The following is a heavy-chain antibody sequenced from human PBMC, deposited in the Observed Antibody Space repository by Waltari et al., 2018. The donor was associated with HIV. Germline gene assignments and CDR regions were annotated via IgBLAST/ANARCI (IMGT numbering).Heavy chain of an antibody. CDR2: ISNNGHST. CDR1: GFTFSSYA. D-gene: IGHD2-15*01. J-gene: IGHJ6*02. V-gene: IGHV3-64D*06. CDR3: VKEGGYCSGGRCYYYGMDV. Sequence: ASGFTFSSYAMHWVRQAPGKGLEYVSAISNNGHSTYYADSVKGRFTISRDNSKNTLNLQMSSLRAEDTAVYYCVKEGGYCSGGRCYYYGMDVWGQGTTVTVSS.